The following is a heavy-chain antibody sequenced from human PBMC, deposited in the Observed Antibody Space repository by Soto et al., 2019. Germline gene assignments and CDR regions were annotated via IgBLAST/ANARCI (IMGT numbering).Heavy chain of an antibody. CDR3: ARLEQQLVLTAPYSWFDP. J-gene: IGHJ5*02. D-gene: IGHD6-13*01. CDR1: GGTFSSYA. Sequence: SVKVSCKASGGTFSSYAISWVRQAPGQGLEWMGGIIPIFGTANYAQKFQGRVTITADESTSTAYMELSSLRSEDTAVYYCARLEQQLVLTAPYSWFDPWGQGTLVTVSS. V-gene: IGHV1-69*13. CDR2: IIPIFGTA.